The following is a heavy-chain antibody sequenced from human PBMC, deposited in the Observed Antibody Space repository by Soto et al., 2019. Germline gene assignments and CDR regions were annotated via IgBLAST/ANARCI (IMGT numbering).Heavy chain of an antibody. Sequence: SETLSLTCTVSGGSISVYYWSWIRQPPGKGLEWIGYIYNSGSTNYNPSLKSRVTISIDTSTNQFSLKLSSVTAADTAVYYCARLYTRSSEFDYWGQGTLVTVSS. V-gene: IGHV4-59*01. CDR3: ARLYTRSSEFDY. D-gene: IGHD6-6*01. CDR1: GGSISVYY. CDR2: IYNSGST. J-gene: IGHJ4*02.